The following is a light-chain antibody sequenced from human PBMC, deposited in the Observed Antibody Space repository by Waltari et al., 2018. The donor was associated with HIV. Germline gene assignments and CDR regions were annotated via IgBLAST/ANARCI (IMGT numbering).Light chain of an antibody. CDR1: QSVGSN. V-gene: IGKV3D-15*01. CDR3: QQYSDWPPLT. CDR2: GAS. Sequence: EIVMTQSPGTLSVSPGERATLSCRASQSVGSNLAWYQQKPGQAPRLLMYGASSRAAGIPARFSGSWSGTDFTLTISGLQSEDFAVYFCQQYSDWPPLTFGGGTKVEIK. J-gene: IGKJ4*01.